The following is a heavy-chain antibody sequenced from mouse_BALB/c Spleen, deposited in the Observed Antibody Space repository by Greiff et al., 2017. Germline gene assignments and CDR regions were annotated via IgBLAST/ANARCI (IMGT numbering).Heavy chain of an antibody. CDR2: ISSGSSTI. J-gene: IGHJ1*01. Sequence: DVHLVESGGGLVQPGGSRKLSCAASGFTFSSFGMHWVRQAPEKGLEWVAYISSGSSTIYYADTVKGRFTISRDNPKNTLFLQMTSLRSEDTAMYYCARSGANWDWYFDVWGAGTTVTVSS. D-gene: IGHD4-1*01. CDR3: ARSGANWDWYFDV. CDR1: GFTFSSFG. V-gene: IGHV5-17*02.